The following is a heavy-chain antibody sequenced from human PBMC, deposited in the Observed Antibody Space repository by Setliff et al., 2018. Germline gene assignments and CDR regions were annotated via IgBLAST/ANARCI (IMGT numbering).Heavy chain of an antibody. CDR3: ARDEDRDEMEIQGY. CDR1: GYTFTTYA. V-gene: IGHV1-18*01. D-gene: IGHD1-7*01. CDR2: ISTSNGNT. Sequence: ASVKVSCKASGYTFTTYAISWVRQAPGQGLEWMGWISTSNGNTNYAQNLQGRVTMTTDTSTSTAYMELRSLRSDDTAVYHCARDEDRDEMEIQGYWGQGTRVTVSS. J-gene: IGHJ4*02.